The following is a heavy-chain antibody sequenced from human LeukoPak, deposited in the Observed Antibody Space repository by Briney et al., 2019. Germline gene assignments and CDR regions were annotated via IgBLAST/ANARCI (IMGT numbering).Heavy chain of an antibody. CDR2: ISYDGSNK. CDR1: GFTFSSYA. CDR3: AKDRGSSGCPDY. D-gene: IGHD6-19*01. Sequence: GGSLRLSCAASGFTFSSYAMHWVRQAPGKGLEWVAVISYDGSNKYYADSVKGRFTISRDNSKNTLYLQMNSLRAEDTAVYYCAKDRGSSGCPDYWGQGTLVTVSS. V-gene: IGHV3-30*04. J-gene: IGHJ4*02.